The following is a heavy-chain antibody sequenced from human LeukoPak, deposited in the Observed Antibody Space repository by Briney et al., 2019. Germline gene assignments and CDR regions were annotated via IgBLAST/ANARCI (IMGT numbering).Heavy chain of an antibody. D-gene: IGHD2-2*01. CDR2: SYSGST. CDR3: ARGHCSGSSCYGRAFDP. CDR1: GVSISSGAYY. J-gene: IGHJ5*02. V-gene: IGHV4-31*03. Sequence: PSETLSLTCSVSGVSISSGAYYWSWIRQPPGKGLEWIGYSYSGSTFYNPSLKTRVSISVDTSKNQFSLNLTSVTAADTAVYYCARGHCSGSSCYGRAFDPWGQGTLVTVSS.